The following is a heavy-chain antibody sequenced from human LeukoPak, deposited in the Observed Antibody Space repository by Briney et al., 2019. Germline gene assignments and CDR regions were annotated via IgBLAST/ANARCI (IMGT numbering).Heavy chain of an antibody. Sequence: PGGSLRLSCAASGFTFSSYWMHWVRQAPGKGLVWVSRINRNGSGTSYADSVKGRFTISRDNAKNTLYLQMNRLRAEDTAVYYCASDRTYGMDVWGQGTTVTVSS. J-gene: IGHJ6*02. CDR3: ASDRTYGMDV. CDR1: GFTFSSYW. V-gene: IGHV3-74*01. CDR2: INRNGSGT.